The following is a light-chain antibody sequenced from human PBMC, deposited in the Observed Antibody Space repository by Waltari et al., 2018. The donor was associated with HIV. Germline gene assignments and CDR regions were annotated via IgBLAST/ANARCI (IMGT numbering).Light chain of an antibody. J-gene: IGKJ1*01. Sequence: ERVMTQSPVTLSVSPGERATLSCRASQTVNHNLAWYQQKPGQAPRLLIYDASTRATGIPARFSGSGSGTKFTLTISSLQSEDFAVYYCQHYNNWPLAFGQGTKVEIK. V-gene: IGKV3-15*01. CDR2: DAS. CDR3: QHYNNWPLA. CDR1: QTVNHN.